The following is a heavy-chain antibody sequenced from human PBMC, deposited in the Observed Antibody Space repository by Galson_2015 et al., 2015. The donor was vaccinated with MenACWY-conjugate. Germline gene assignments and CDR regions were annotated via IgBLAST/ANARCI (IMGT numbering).Heavy chain of an antibody. V-gene: IGHV3-23*01. J-gene: IGHJ4*02. CDR2: ISGSGGST. CDR3: AVPLIQGEQQLTNFDY. CDR1: GFTFSSYA. D-gene: IGHD6-13*01. Sequence: SLRLSCAASGFTFSSYAMSWVRQAPGKGLGWVSAISGSGGSTYYADSVKGRFTISRDNSKNTLYLQMNSLRAEDTAVYYCAVPLIQGEQQLTNFDYWGQGTLVTVSS.